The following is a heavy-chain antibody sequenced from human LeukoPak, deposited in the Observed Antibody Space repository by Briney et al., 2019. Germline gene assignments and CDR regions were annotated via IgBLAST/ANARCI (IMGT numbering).Heavy chain of an antibody. V-gene: IGHV1-69*01. CDR3: AGSSGYYEEYYFDY. CDR2: IIPIFGTA. Sequence: GASVKVSCKASGGTFSSYAISWVRQAPGQGLEWMGGIIPIFGTASYAQKFQGRVTITADESTSTAYMELSSLRSEDTAVYYCAGSSGYYEEYYFDYWGQGTLVTVSS. D-gene: IGHD3-22*01. CDR1: GGTFSSYA. J-gene: IGHJ4*02.